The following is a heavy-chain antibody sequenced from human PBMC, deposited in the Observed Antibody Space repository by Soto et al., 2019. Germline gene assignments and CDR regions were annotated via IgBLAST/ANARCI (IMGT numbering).Heavy chain of an antibody. CDR3: GGASGSIFAY. CDR1: GFTFSSYW. D-gene: IGHD5-12*01. J-gene: IGHJ4*02. Sequence: GGSLRLSCVASGFTFSSYWMGWVRRAPGKGLEFVANIKQDGSDKHYVDSVKGRFTISRDNAKNSLFLQMNSLRVEDTAVYYCGGASGSIFAYWGQGSLVTVSS. CDR2: IKQDGSDK. V-gene: IGHV3-7*01.